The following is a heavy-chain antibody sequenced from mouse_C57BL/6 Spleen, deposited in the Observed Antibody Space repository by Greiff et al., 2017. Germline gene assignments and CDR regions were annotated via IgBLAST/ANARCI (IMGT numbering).Heavy chain of an antibody. CDR1: GYAFSRYW. V-gene: IGHV1-80*01. Sequence: VQLQESGAELVKPGASVKISCKASGYAFSRYWMNWVKQRPGKGLEWIGQIYPGDGDTNYNGKFKGKATLTADKSSSTAYMQLSSLTSEDSAVYFCARDYGSSPWYFDVWGTGTTVTVSS. D-gene: IGHD1-1*01. CDR3: ARDYGSSPWYFDV. CDR2: IYPGDGDT. J-gene: IGHJ1*03.